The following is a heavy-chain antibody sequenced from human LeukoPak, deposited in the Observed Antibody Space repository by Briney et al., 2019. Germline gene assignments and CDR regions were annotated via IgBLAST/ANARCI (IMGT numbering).Heavy chain of an antibody. J-gene: IGHJ4*02. Sequence: GASVKVSCKASGYTFTGYYMHWVRQAPGQGLEWMGWINPNSGGTNYAQKFQGRVTMTRDTSISTAYMELSRLRSDDTAVYYCAREGDYYGSGSYGIVYWGQGTLVTVSS. D-gene: IGHD3-10*01. V-gene: IGHV1-2*02. CDR2: INPNSGGT. CDR1: GYTFTGYY. CDR3: AREGDYYGSGSYGIVY.